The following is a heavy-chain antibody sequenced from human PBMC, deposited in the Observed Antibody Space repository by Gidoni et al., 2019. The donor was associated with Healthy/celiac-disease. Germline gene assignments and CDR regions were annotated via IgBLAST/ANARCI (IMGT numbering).Heavy chain of an antibody. Sequence: QVQLQQWGAGLLKPSETLSLTCAVYGGSFSGYYWSWIRQPPGKGLEWIGEINHSGSTNYNPSLKSRVTISVDTSKNQFSLKLSSVTAADTAVYYCAGGSSSWSNWWGQGTLVTVSS. CDR2: INHSGST. D-gene: IGHD6-13*01. V-gene: IGHV4-34*01. J-gene: IGHJ4*02. CDR1: GGSFSGYY. CDR3: AGGSSSWSNW.